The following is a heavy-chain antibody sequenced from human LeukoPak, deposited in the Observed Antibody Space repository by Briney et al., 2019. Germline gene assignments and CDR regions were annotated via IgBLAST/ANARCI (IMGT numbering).Heavy chain of an antibody. D-gene: IGHD1-26*01. CDR3: AKDLYGTKWEPGDY. CDR1: GFTFSSYA. V-gene: IGHV3-23*01. CDR2: ISGSGGST. J-gene: IGHJ4*02. Sequence: GGCLRLSCAAAGFTFSSYAMSWVRHAPGKGLEWVSAISGSGGSTYYADSVKGRLTISRDNSKNMLYLQMNSLRAEDTAVYYCAKDLYGTKWEPGDYWGQGTMVTVSS.